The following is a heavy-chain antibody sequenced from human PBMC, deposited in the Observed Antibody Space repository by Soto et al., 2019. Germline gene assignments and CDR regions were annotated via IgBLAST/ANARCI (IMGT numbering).Heavy chain of an antibody. CDR3: ARSNVDTAMVGPASDAFDI. CDR2: IWYDGSNK. J-gene: IGHJ3*02. D-gene: IGHD5-18*01. CDR1: GFTFSSYG. V-gene: IGHV3-33*01. Sequence: GGSLRLSCAASGFTFSSYGMHWVRQAPGKGLEWVAVIWYDGSNKYYADSVKGRFTISRDNSKNTLYLQMNSLRAEDTAVYYCARSNVDTAMVGPASDAFDIWGQGTMVT.